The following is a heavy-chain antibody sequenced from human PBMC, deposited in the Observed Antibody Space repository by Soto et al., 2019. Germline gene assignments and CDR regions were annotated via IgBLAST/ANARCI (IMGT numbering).Heavy chain of an antibody. CDR1: GCKLASYS. Sequence: EASLKNTCKGSGCKLASYSIGWVRQMPGKGLEWMGIIYPGDSDTRYSPSFQGQVTISADKSTSTAYLQWSSLKASDTAMYYCARLPTYYFDYWGQGTLVTVSS. CDR2: IYPGDSDT. V-gene: IGHV5-51*01. J-gene: IGHJ4*01. CDR3: ARLPTYYFDY.